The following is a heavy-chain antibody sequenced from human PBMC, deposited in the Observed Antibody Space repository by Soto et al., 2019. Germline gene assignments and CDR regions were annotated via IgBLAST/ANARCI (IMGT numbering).Heavy chain of an antibody. CDR1: GFTLTSYS. CDR3: ARDPGDSGGP. J-gene: IGHJ5*02. CDR2: ISSSYI. V-gene: IGHV3-21*01. Sequence: EVQLVESGGGLVKPGGSLRLSCAASGFTLTSYSMNWVRQAPGKGLEWISSISSSYIYYADSVKGRFTISRDNAKNSLYLQMNSLRAEDTAVYYCARDPGDSGGPWGQGTLVTVSS. D-gene: IGHD2-15*01.